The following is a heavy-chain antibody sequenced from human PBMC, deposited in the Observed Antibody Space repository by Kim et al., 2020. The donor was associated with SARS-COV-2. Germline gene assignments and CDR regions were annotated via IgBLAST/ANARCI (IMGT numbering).Heavy chain of an antibody. V-gene: IGHV1-69*13. CDR1: GGTFSSYA. Sequence: SVKVSCKASGGTFSSYAISWVRQAPGQGLEWMGGIIPIFGTANYAQKFQGRVTITADESTSTAYMELSSLRSEDTAVYYCAREPCGSTSCYSWFDPWGQGTLVTVSS. J-gene: IGHJ5*02. D-gene: IGHD2-2*01. CDR2: IIPIFGTA. CDR3: AREPCGSTSCYSWFDP.